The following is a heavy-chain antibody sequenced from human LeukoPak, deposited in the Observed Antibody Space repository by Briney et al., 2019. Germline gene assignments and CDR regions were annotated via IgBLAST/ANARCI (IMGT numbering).Heavy chain of an antibody. V-gene: IGHV3-49*03. CDR1: GFNFRVHG. J-gene: IGHJ4*02. D-gene: IGHD5-12*01. Sequence: GGSLRLSCIASGFNFRVHGMSWFRQAPGKGLAWASFIRSKMYGETADYAASLKGRFTISRDDSNSNPYLHMNSVKTEDTAVYHCVRDGLGYSTAYFDSWGLGTLVTVSS. CDR2: IRSKMYGETA. CDR3: VRDGLGYSTAYFDS.